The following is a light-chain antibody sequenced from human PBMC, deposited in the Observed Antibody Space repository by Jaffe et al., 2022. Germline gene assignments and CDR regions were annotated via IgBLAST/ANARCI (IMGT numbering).Light chain of an antibody. CDR3: AAWDDNLNGHVA. J-gene: IGLJ2*01. Sequence: QSVLTQPPSASGTPGQSITISCSGSNSNIGSNTVNWYQQLPGTAPKLLIYYNNQRPSGVPDRFSGSKSGTSASLAISGLQSEDEADYYCAAWDDNLNGHVALGGGTKLTVL. CDR1: NSNIGSNT. CDR2: YNN. V-gene: IGLV1-44*01.